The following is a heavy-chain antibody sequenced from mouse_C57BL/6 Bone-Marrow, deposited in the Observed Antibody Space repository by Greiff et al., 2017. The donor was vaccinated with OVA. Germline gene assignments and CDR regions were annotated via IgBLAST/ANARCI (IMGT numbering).Heavy chain of an antibody. Sequence: LQESGPELVKPGASVKLSCKASGYTFTSYDINWVKQRPGQGLEWIGWIYPRDGSTKYNEKFKGKATLTVDTSSSTAYMELHSLTSEDSAVYFCAREDGNYLSWFAYWGQGTLVTVSA. V-gene: IGHV1-85*01. D-gene: IGHD2-1*01. CDR1: GYTFTSYD. CDR2: IYPRDGST. J-gene: IGHJ3*01. CDR3: AREDGNYLSWFAY.